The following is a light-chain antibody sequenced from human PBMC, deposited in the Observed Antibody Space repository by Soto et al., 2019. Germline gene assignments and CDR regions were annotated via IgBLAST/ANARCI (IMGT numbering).Light chain of an antibody. CDR2: ENN. CDR3: GTWDSSLSAVYV. J-gene: IGLJ1*01. Sequence: QSALTQPPSVSAAPGQKVTISCSGSSSNIGNNYVSWYQQLPGTAPKLLIYENNKRPSGIPDRFSGSKSGTSATLGITGLQTGDEADYYCGTWDSSLSAVYVFGTGTKVTV. V-gene: IGLV1-51*02. CDR1: SSNIGNNY.